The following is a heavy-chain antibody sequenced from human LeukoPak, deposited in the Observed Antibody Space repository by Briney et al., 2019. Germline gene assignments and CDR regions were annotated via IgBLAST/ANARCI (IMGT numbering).Heavy chain of an antibody. Sequence: GSLRLSCAASGFTFSSYAMHWVRQAPGKGLEWAAVISYDGSNKYYADSVKGRFTISRDNAENSLYLQMNSLRAEDTALYYCARKRPNYFDYWGQGTLVTVSS. J-gene: IGHJ4*02. CDR2: ISYDGSNK. V-gene: IGHV3-30*04. CDR3: ARKRPNYFDY. CDR1: GFTFSSYA.